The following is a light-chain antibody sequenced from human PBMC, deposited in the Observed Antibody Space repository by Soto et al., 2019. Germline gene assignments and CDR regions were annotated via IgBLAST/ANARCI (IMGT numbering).Light chain of an antibody. CDR2: EVS. CDR1: SSDVGGHIF. CDR3: SSYTSSSTYV. Sequence: QSSLTQPASLSASPGQSITISCTGTSSDVGGHIFVAWYQQHPDKAPKIVLYEVSNRPPGVSNRFSGSKSGNTAFLTISGLQAEDEADYYCSSYTSSSTYVFGTGTKVTVL. J-gene: IGLJ1*01. V-gene: IGLV2-14*01.